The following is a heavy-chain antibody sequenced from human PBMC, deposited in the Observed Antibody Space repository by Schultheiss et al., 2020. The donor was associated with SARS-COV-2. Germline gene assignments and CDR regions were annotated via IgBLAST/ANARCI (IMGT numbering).Heavy chain of an antibody. CDR2: IYYSGST. CDR1: GGSINSGAYS. CDR3: ARTIRITIFGVVQYFDY. Sequence: SETLSLTCTVSGGSINSGAYSWNWIRQHPGKGLEWIGYIYYSGSTYYNPSLKSRVTISVDTSKNQFSLKLSSVTAADTAVYYCARTIRITIFGVVQYFDYWGQGTLVTVSS. D-gene: IGHD3-3*01. J-gene: IGHJ4*02. V-gene: IGHV4-31*03.